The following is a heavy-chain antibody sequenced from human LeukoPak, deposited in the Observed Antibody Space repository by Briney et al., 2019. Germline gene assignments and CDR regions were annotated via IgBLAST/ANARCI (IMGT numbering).Heavy chain of an antibody. J-gene: IGHJ6*03. D-gene: IGHD4-23*01. CDR3: VVPSSFYFYMDV. CDR1: GFTFSSYG. Sequence: PGGSLRLSCAASGFTFSSYGMHWVRQAPGKGLEWVAFIQYDGGRKYYADSVKGRFTVSRDNSKNTLYLQMNSLRTEDTAVYYSVVPSSFYFYMDVWGKGTTVTVSS. V-gene: IGHV3-30*02. CDR2: IQYDGGRK.